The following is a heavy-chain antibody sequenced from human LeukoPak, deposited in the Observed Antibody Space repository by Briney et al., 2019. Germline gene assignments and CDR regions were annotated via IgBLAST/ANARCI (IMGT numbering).Heavy chain of an antibody. CDR2: ISSSGSTI. J-gene: IGHJ6*02. D-gene: IGHD7-27*01. CDR1: GFTFSDYY. Sequence: GGSLRLSCAASGFTFSDYYMSWIRQAPGKGLEWVSYISSSGSTIYYADSVKGRFTISRDNAKNSLYLQMNSLRAEDTALYYCAKDKGLGTYYGMDVWGQGTTVTVSS. V-gene: IGHV3-11*01. CDR3: AKDKGLGTYYGMDV.